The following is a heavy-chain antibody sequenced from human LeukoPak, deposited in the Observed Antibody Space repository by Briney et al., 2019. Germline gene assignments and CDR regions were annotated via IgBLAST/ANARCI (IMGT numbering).Heavy chain of an antibody. CDR2: IKQDGSEK. D-gene: IGHD4-23*01. CDR3: AREWHGGNSDDAFDI. V-gene: IGHV3-7*03. J-gene: IGHJ3*02. CDR1: GFTFSSYW. Sequence: PGGSLRLSCAASGFTFSSYWMSWVRQAPGKGLEWVANIKQDGSEKYYVDSVKGRFTISRDNSKNTLYLQMNSLRAEDTAVYYCAREWHGGNSDDAFDIWGRGTMVTVSS.